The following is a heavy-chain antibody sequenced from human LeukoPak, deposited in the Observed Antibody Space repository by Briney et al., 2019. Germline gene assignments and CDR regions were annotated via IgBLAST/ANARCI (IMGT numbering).Heavy chain of an antibody. J-gene: IGHJ4*02. CDR3: AKVLVRRAAGTFDY. CDR1: GFTFSSYG. CDR2: ISYDGSNK. Sequence: GGSLRLSCAASGFTFSSYGMHWVRQAPGKGLEWVAVISYDGSNKYYADSVKGRFTISRDNFKNTLYLQMNSLRAEDTAVYYCAKVLVRRAAGTFDYWGQGTLVTVSS. V-gene: IGHV3-30*18. D-gene: IGHD6-13*01.